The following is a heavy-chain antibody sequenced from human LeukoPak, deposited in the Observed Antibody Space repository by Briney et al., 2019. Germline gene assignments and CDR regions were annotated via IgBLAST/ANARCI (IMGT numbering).Heavy chain of an antibody. CDR3: ARHDWAYGGNSGSTYFDY. Sequence: GESLKISCKGSGYSFTSYWIGWVRQMPGKGLEWMGIIYPGDSDTRYSPSFQGQVTISADKSISTAYLQWSSLKASDTAMYYCARHDWAYGGNSGSTYFDYWGQGTLVTVSS. CDR2: IYPGDSDT. D-gene: IGHD4-23*01. J-gene: IGHJ4*02. CDR1: GYSFTSYW. V-gene: IGHV5-51*01.